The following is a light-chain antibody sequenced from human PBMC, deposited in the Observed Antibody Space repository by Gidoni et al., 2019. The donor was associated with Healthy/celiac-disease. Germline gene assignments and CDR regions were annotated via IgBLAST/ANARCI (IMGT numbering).Light chain of an antibody. CDR1: QSISSY. CDR3: QQSYSTPT. Sequence: DIQMTQSPSSLSASVGDRVTITCRASQSISSYLNWYQQKPGKAPKLLIYAASSLQSRVPSRFSGSGSGTDFTLTISSLQPEDFATYYCQQSYSTPTFXGXTKVEIK. CDR2: AAS. J-gene: IGKJ4*01. V-gene: IGKV1-39*01.